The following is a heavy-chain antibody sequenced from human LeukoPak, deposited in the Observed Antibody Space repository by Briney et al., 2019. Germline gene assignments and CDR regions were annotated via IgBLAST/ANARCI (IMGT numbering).Heavy chain of an antibody. Sequence: GGSLRLSCAASGFTFSSYSMNWVRQAPGKGLEWVSSISSSSTYIYYADSVKGRFTISRDNAKNSLYLQMNSLRAEDTAVYYCASDVSGWYEFDCWGQGTLVTVSS. D-gene: IGHD6-19*01. J-gene: IGHJ4*02. V-gene: IGHV3-21*01. CDR3: ASDVSGWYEFDC. CDR1: GFTFSSYS. CDR2: ISSSSTYI.